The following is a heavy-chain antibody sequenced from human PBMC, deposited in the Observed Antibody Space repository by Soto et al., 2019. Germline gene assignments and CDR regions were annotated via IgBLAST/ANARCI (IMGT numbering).Heavy chain of an antibody. D-gene: IGHD3-22*01. CDR3: ARGDYYDTTGPFSDAFEI. J-gene: IGHJ3*02. CDR2: IKPDGSEK. V-gene: IGHV3-7*04. Sequence: PGGSLRLSCAASGLTFRSYWMHWVRQAPGKGLEWVANIKPDGSEKWYVDSVKGRFTISRDNAKNSLYLQMNSLGAEDTAVYYCARGDYYDTTGPFSDAFEIWGQGTMVTVSS. CDR1: GLTFRSYW.